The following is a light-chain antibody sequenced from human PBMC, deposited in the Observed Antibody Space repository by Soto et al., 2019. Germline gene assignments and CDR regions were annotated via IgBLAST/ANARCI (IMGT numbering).Light chain of an antibody. Sequence: EIVMTQSPATPSVSPGGRATLSRRASQSVSSNLAWYQQKPGQAPRLLIYGASTRATGIPARFSGSGSGTEFTLTISSLQSEDFAVYYCQQYNNWPLTFGPGTKVDI. CDR3: QQYNNWPLT. V-gene: IGKV3-15*01. CDR1: QSVSSN. J-gene: IGKJ3*01. CDR2: GAS.